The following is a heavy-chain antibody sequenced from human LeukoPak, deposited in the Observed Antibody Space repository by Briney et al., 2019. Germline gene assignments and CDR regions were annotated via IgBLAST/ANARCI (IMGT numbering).Heavy chain of an antibody. J-gene: IGHJ5*02. Sequence: GASVKVSCKASGGTFSSYGISWVRQAPGQGLEWMGWISAYNGNTNYAQKLQGRVTMTTDTSTSTAYMELRSLRSDDTAVYYCARAIAAAGTENWFDPWGQGTLVTVSS. D-gene: IGHD6-13*01. V-gene: IGHV1-18*01. CDR2: ISAYNGNT. CDR3: ARAIAAAGTENWFDP. CDR1: GGTFSSYG.